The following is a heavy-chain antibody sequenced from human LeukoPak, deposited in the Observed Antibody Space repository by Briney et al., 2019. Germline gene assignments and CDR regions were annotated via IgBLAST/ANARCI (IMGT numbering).Heavy chain of an antibody. V-gene: IGHV3-30*02. D-gene: IGHD5-12*01. J-gene: IGHJ4*02. CDR1: GFTLSSYA. Sequence: GGSLRLSCTASGFTLSSYAMSWVRQAPGKGLEWVAVVWYDGSKAYSADSVKGRITISRDDSKNTLYLQMNSPRAEDTAVYYCAKLFGYSGFLFDYWGQGTLVTVSS. CDR3: AKLFGYSGFLFDY. CDR2: VWYDGSKA.